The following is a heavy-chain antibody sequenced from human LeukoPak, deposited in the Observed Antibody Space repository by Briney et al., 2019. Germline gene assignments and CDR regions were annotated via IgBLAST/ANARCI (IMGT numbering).Heavy chain of an antibody. CDR1: GGSIDITNY. D-gene: IGHD2-2*01. V-gene: IGHV4-4*02. Sequence: SETLSLTCGVSGGSIDITNYWSWVRQAPGKGLEWIGEISHDGTRNYNPSLRSRVAMSFDRANNYFSLSLTAVTAADTALYYCTRGSRPFCPFAFWGQGVMVTVSS. CDR3: TRGSRPFCPFAF. CDR2: ISHDGTR. J-gene: IGHJ4*02.